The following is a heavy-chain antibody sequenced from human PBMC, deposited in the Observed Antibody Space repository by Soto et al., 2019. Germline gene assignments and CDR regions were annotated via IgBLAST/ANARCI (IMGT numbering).Heavy chain of an antibody. V-gene: IGHV3-21*01. CDR2: ISSSSSYI. J-gene: IGHJ3*02. D-gene: IGHD2-15*01. CDR1: GFTFSNYA. Sequence: PGGSLRLSCEASGFTFSNYAMTWVRQAPGKGLEWVSSISSSSSYIYYADSVKGRFTISRDNAKNSLYLQMNSLRAEDTAVYYCARVGGGSRYYRAFDIWGQGTRVTVSS. CDR3: ARVGGGSRYYRAFDI.